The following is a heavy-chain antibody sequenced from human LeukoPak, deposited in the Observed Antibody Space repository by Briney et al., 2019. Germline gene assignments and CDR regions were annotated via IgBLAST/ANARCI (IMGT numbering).Heavy chain of an antibody. J-gene: IGHJ4*02. Sequence: GGSLRLSCAVSGCTFSTKSMTWVRQAPGKGLEWVSYITADSGTTYYADSVKGRFTISRDNAKNSLYLQMNSLRDEDTAVYYCASRDYFDYWGQGTLVTVSS. CDR2: ITADSGTT. CDR1: GCTFSTKS. V-gene: IGHV3-48*02. CDR3: ASRDYFDY.